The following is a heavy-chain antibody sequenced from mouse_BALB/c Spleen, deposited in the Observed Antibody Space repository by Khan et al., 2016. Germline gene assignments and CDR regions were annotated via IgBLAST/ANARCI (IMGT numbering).Heavy chain of an antibody. V-gene: IGHV1-7*01. Sequence: QVQLQQSGAELAKPGASVKMSCKASGYTFTSYWMHWVKQRPGQGLEWIGYINHSTGDTEYNQKLKDKSTLTADKTSSTAYMQLSSPTSTDSAVSYCAGNYSSSYFYYWGHGTTLTVSS. CDR2: INHSTGDT. D-gene: IGHD1-1*01. CDR3: AGNYSSSYFYY. J-gene: IGHJ2*01. CDR1: GYTFTSYW.